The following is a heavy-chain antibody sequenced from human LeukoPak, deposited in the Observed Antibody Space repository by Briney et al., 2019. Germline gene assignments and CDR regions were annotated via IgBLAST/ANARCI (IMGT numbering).Heavy chain of an antibody. CDR3: ARKLAAADPNY. CDR2: ISYDGSNK. D-gene: IGHD6-13*01. CDR1: GFTFSSYA. J-gene: IGHJ4*02. Sequence: GGSLRLSCAASGFTFSSYAMHWVRQAPGKGLEWVAVISYDGSNKYYADSMKGRFTISRDNSKNTLYLQMNSLGAEDTAVYYCARKLAAADPNYWGQGTLVTVSS. V-gene: IGHV3-30-3*01.